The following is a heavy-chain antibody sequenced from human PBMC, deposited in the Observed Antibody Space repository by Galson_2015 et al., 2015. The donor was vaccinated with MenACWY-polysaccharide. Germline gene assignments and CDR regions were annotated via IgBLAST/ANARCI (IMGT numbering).Heavy chain of an antibody. CDR2: INHSGST. CDR3: ARGGFYGSGRSRGY. Sequence: SETLSLTCAVYGASFSDYYWSWIRQPPGKGLEWIGEINHSGSTNYNPSLKSRVTMSVDTSKNQFSLKLTSVTAADTAVYYCARGGFYGSGRSRGYWGQGTLVTVSS. J-gene: IGHJ4*02. V-gene: IGHV4-34*01. D-gene: IGHD3-10*01. CDR1: GASFSDYY.